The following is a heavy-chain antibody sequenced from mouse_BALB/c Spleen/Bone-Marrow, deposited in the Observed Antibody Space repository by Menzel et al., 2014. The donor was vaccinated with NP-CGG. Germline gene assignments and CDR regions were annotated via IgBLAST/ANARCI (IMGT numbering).Heavy chain of an antibody. CDR3: ARLGLFAY. CDR1: GFNIRDTY. D-gene: IGHD4-1*01. CDR2: IDPANGNT. V-gene: IGHV14-3*02. Sequence: EVQLQQSGAELVKPGASVKLSCTASGFNIRDTYMHWVKQRPEQGLEWIGRIDPANGNTKYDPKFQGKATITAGTSSNTAYLQLSSLTSKDTAVYYCARLGLFAYWGQGTLVTVSA. J-gene: IGHJ3*01.